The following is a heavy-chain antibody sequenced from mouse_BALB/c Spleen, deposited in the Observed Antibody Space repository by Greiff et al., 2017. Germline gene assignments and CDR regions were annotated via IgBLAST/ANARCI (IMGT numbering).Heavy chain of an antibody. D-gene: IGHD2-3*01. CDR1: GFTFSSYT. J-gene: IGHJ3*01. V-gene: IGHV5-12-2*01. Sequence: EVMLVESGGGLVQPGGSLKLSCAASGFTFSSYTMSWVRQTPEKRLEWVAYISNGGGSTYYPDTVKGRFTISRDNAKNTLYLQMSSLKSEDTAMYYCARHNDGYYSWFAYWGQGTLVTVSA. CDR3: ARHNDGYYSWFAY. CDR2: ISNGGGST.